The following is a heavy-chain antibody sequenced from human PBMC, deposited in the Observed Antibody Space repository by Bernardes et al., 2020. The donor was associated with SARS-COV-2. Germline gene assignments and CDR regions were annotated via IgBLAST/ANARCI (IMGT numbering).Heavy chain of an antibody. Sequence: SAPTLVKPTQTLTLTCPFSGFSLSTSGMCVSWIRQPPGKALEWLARIDWDDDKYYSTSLKTRLTISKDTSKNQVVLTMTNMDPVDTATYYCARIYCSGGSCYLDRWGQGTLVTVSS. D-gene: IGHD2-15*01. CDR1: GFSLSTSGMC. J-gene: IGHJ5*02. V-gene: IGHV2-70*11. CDR2: IDWDDDK. CDR3: ARIYCSGGSCYLDR.